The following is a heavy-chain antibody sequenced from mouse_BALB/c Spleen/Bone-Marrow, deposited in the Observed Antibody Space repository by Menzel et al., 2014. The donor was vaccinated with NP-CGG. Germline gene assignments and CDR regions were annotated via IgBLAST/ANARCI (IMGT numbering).Heavy chain of an antibody. CDR3: ARARSTMITTGAMDY. CDR2: ISSGSSTI. J-gene: IGHJ4*01. CDR1: GFTFSRSG. Sequence: DVKLVESGGGLVQPGGSRKLSCVASGFTFSRSGMHWVRQAPEKGLEWVAYISSGSSTIYYADTMKGRFTISRDNPKNTLFLQMTSLRSEDTAMYYCARARSTMITTGAMDYWGQGTSVTVSS. D-gene: IGHD2-4*01. V-gene: IGHV5-17*02.